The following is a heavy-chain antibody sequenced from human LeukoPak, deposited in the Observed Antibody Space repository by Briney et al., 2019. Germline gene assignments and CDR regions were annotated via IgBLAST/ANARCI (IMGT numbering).Heavy chain of an antibody. CDR3: ARGRMDGRFDY. D-gene: IGHD2-2*03. CDR2: ISSSSSYI. V-gene: IGHV3-21*01. CDR1: GFTFSSYS. Sequence: GGSLRLSCAASGFTFSSYSMNWVRQAPGKGLEWVSSISSSSSYIYYADSVKGRFTISRDNAKNSLYLQTNSLRAEDTAVYYCARGRMDGRFDYWGQGTLVTVSS. J-gene: IGHJ4*02.